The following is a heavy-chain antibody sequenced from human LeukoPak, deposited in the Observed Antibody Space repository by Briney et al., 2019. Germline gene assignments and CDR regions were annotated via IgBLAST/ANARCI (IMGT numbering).Heavy chain of an antibody. V-gene: IGHV3-64*01. Sequence: GGSLRLSCAAPGFTFSSYAMHWVRQAPGKGLEYVSAISSNGGSTYYANSVKGRFTISRDNSKNTLYLQMGSLRAEDMAVYYCAREGRRDGYNTESREFDYWGQGTLVTVSS. CDR1: GFTFSSYA. CDR3: AREGRRDGYNTESREFDY. CDR2: ISSNGGST. D-gene: IGHD5-24*01. J-gene: IGHJ4*02.